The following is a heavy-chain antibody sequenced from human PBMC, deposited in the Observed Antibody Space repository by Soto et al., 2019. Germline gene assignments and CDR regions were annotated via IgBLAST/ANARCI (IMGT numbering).Heavy chain of an antibody. Sequence: QINLKESAPTVVKPTQTLTLTCTFSGFSLSSSGAAVGWIRQPPGRALEWVALIYWDDDKRYNRYNPSLDGTVSVTKDTSKNPVALTLTNVDPADTATYFCAHRATITMFGLVIDNGVWFDPWGQGTRVIVSS. CDR3: AHRATITMFGLVIDNGVWFDP. V-gene: IGHV2-5*02. D-gene: IGHD3-10*01. CDR1: GFSLSSSGAA. J-gene: IGHJ5*02. CDR2: IYWDDDK.